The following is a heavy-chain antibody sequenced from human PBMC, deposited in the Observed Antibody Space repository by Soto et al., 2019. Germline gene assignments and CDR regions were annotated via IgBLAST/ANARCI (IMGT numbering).Heavy chain of an antibody. Sequence: SETLSLTCTVSGCSISSSSYYWGWIRQAPGKGLEWIGSIYYSGSTYYNPSLESRVTISVDTSKNQFSLKLSSVTAADTAVYYCARHGSTYVLRFLEWAFDYWGQGTLVTVSS. V-gene: IGHV4-39*01. CDR2: IYYSGST. CDR1: GCSISSSSYY. J-gene: IGHJ4*02. CDR3: ARHGSTYVLRFLEWAFDY. D-gene: IGHD3-3*01.